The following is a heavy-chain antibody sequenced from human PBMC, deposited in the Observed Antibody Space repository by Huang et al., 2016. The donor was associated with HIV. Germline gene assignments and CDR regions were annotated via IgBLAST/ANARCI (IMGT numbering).Heavy chain of an antibody. Sequence: EVQLVQSGPEVKKPGESLRISCRVSGYSFTNYWIGWVRRRPGKGLEWMAIIYRGDSDAAYNPSFRGQVTISADKSINTAHLQWDSLKTSDSAIYYCARRGFNTGSSPDSWGQGTLGTVSS. CDR2: IYRGDSDA. CDR1: GYSFTNYW. CDR3: ARRGFNTGSSPDS. V-gene: IGHV5-51*01. D-gene: IGHD1-26*01. J-gene: IGHJ4*02.